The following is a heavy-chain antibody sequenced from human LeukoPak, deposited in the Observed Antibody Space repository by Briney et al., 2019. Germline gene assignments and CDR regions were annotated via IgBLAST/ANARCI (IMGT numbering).Heavy chain of an antibody. CDR3: ARQGEYSSSYYFDY. CDR1: GYSFINYW. D-gene: IGHD6-6*01. Sequence: GESLEISCQVSGYSFINYWIGWVRQMPGKGLESMGIIYPADSDTTYSPSFQGQVTISADKSISTAYLQWSSLKASDTAMYYCARQGEYSSSYYFDYWGQGTLVTVSS. J-gene: IGHJ4*02. V-gene: IGHV5-51*01. CDR2: IYPADSDT.